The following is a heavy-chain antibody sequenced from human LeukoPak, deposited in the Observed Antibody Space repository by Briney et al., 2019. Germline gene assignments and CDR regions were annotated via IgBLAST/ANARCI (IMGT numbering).Heavy chain of an antibody. Sequence: SETLSLTCTVSGGSISSYYWSWIRQPPGKGLEWIGYIYYSGSTNYNPSLKSRVTISVDTSKNQFPLKLSSVTAADTAVYYCARRVTTGTNEPWVPGGHLYYFDYWGQGTLVTVSS. J-gene: IGHJ4*02. D-gene: IGHD4-17*01. CDR3: ARRVTTGTNEPWVPGGHLYYFDY. CDR1: GGSISSYY. V-gene: IGHV4-59*01. CDR2: IYYSGST.